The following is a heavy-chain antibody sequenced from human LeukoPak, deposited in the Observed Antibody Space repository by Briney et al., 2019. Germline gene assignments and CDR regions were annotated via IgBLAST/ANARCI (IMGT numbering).Heavy chain of an antibody. V-gene: IGHV3-48*02. Sequence: PGGSLRLSCAASGFTFTSYAMNWVRQAPGKGLEWVSYMSSSSSNINYGDSVKGRFTISRDNAKNSVYLQMNSLRDEDTAAYNCARGGPDTAVGGIPFDYWGQGTLVTVSS. J-gene: IGHJ4*02. D-gene: IGHD5-18*01. CDR2: MSSSSSNI. CDR1: GFTFTSYA. CDR3: ARGGPDTAVGGIPFDY.